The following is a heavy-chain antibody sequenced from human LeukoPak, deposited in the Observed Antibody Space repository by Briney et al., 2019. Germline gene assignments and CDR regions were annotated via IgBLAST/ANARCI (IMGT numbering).Heavy chain of an antibody. Sequence: GESLKISCKGSGYSFINYWIGWVRRMPGKGLEWMGIIYPGDSDTIYSPSCQGQVTISADKSISTAYLQWSSLKASDTAIYFFARQGCDIGFDPWGQGTLVTVSS. J-gene: IGHJ5*02. CDR1: GYSFINYW. CDR3: ARQGCDIGFDP. CDR2: IYPGDSDT. V-gene: IGHV5-51*01. D-gene: IGHD5-12*01.